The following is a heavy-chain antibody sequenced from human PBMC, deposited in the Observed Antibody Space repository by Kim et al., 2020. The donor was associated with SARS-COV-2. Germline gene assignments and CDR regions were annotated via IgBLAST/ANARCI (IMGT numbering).Heavy chain of an antibody. J-gene: IGHJ4*02. CDR2: ISAYNGNT. CDR1: GYTFTSYG. CDR3: ARDLPWKELIVVVPAAIWGGFDY. Sequence: ASVKVSCKASGYTFTSYGISWVRQAPGQGLEWMGWISAYNGNTNYAQKLQGRVTMTTDTSTSTAYMELRSLRSDDTAVYYCARDLPWKELIVVVPAAIWGGFDYWGQGTLVTVSS. D-gene: IGHD2-2*02. V-gene: IGHV1-18*04.